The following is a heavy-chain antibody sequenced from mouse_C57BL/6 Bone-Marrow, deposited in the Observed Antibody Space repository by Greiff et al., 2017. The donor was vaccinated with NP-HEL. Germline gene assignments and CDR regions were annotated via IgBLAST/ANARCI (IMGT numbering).Heavy chain of an antibody. V-gene: IGHV1-15*01. D-gene: IGHD1-1*01. CDR3: PYYYGSSPFDY. J-gene: IGHJ2*01. Sequence: VKLQESGAELVRPGASVTLSCKASGYTFTDYEMHWVKQTPVHGLEWIGAIDPETGGTAYNQKFKGKAILTADKSSSTAYMELRSLTSEDSAVYYCPYYYGSSPFDYWGQGTTLTVSS. CDR2: IDPETGGT. CDR1: GYTFTDYE.